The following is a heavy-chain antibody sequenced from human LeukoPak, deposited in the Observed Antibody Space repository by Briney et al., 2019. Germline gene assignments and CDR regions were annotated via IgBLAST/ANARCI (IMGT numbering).Heavy chain of an antibody. CDR3: ARLSEHGTFDI. V-gene: IGHV1-8*03. D-gene: IGHD1/OR15-1a*01. CDR1: GYTFTSYD. Sequence: ASVKVPCKASGYTFTSYDINWVRQATGQGLEWMGWMNPNSGNTGYAQKFQGRVTITRNTSISTAYMELSSLRSEDTAVYYCARLSEHGTFDIWGQGTMVTVSS. CDR2: MNPNSGNT. J-gene: IGHJ3*02.